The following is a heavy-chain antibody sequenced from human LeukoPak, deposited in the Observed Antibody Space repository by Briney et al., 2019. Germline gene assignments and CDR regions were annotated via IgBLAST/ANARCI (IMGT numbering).Heavy chain of an antibody. CDR3: ARDSTAGYYYGSGSYYYYFDY. CDR2: ISSSGSTI. D-gene: IGHD3-10*01. V-gene: IGHV3-11*01. Sequence: PGGSLRLSCAASGFTFSDYYMSWIRQAPGKGLEWVSYISSSGSTIYYADSVKGRFTISGDNAKNSLYLQMNSLRAEDTAVYYCARDSTAGYYYGSGSYYYYFDYWGQGTLVTVSS. J-gene: IGHJ4*02. CDR1: GFTFSDYY.